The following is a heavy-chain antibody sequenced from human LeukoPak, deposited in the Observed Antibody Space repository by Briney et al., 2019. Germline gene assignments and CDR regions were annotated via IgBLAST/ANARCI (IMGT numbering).Heavy chain of an antibody. CDR1: GGTFSSYA. CDR2: IIPIFGTA. J-gene: IGHJ5*02. CDR3: ARGEAPVSEFDP. D-gene: IGHD3-16*01. V-gene: IGHV1-69*13. Sequence: ASVKVSCKASGGTFSSYAISWVRQAPGQGLEWMGGIIPIFGTANCAQKFQGRVTITADESTSTAYMELSSLRSEDTAVYYCARGEAPVSEFDPWGQGTLVTVSS.